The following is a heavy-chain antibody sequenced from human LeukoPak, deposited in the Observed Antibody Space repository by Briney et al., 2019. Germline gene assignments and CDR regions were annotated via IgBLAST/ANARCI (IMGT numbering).Heavy chain of an antibody. Sequence: GGSLRLSCAASGFTVSSNYMSWVRQAPGKGLEWVSVIYSGGSTYYADSVKGRFTISRDNSKNTLYLQMNSLRAEDTAVYYCARARTIPNAFDIWGQGTMFTVSS. V-gene: IGHV3-53*01. CDR2: IYSGGST. CDR1: GFTVSSNY. D-gene: IGHD2-21*01. CDR3: ARARTIPNAFDI. J-gene: IGHJ3*02.